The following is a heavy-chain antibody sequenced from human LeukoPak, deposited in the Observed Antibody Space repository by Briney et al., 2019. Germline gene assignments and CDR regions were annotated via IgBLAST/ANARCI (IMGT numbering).Heavy chain of an antibody. D-gene: IGHD5-12*01. Sequence: GGSLRLSCVASGFTFSSYGMSWVRQTPEKGLEWVSAISGSSGGTYYADSVKGRFTVSRDNSKNTLYLQMNSLRAEDAAVYYCAKRAYSGYDYFDYWGQGTLVAVSS. CDR3: AKRAYSGYDYFDY. CDR1: GFTFSSYG. CDR2: ISGSSGGT. V-gene: IGHV3-23*01. J-gene: IGHJ4*02.